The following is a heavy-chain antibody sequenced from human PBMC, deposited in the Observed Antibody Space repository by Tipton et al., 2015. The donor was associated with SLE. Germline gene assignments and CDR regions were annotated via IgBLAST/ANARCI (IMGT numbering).Heavy chain of an antibody. Sequence: TLSLTCTVSGDSISSSSYYWGWIRQPPGKGLEWIGYIYYSGSTNYNPSLKSRVTISVDTSKNQFSLKLSSVTAADTAVYYCARDSDSSGYGLNWYFDLWGRGTLVTVSS. CDR3: ARDSDSSGYGLNWYFDL. CDR2: IYYSGST. J-gene: IGHJ2*01. V-gene: IGHV4-61*05. CDR1: GDSISSSSYY. D-gene: IGHD3-22*01.